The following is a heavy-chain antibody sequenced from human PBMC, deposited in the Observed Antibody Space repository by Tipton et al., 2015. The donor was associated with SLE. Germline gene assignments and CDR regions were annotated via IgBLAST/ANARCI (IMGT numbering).Heavy chain of an antibody. CDR3: ARDFSQYDSAERGY. CDR1: GLIVYSRY. D-gene: IGHD3-3*01. J-gene: IGHJ4*02. V-gene: IGHV3-53*05. CDR2: IHDDDET. Sequence: GSLRLSCAASGLIVYSRYMSWVRQAPGKGLEWVSLIHDDDETYYADSVKGRFTISRDTSQNTLYLQMNSLRPEDTAVYYCARDFSQYDSAERGYGGQGTVVTVSS.